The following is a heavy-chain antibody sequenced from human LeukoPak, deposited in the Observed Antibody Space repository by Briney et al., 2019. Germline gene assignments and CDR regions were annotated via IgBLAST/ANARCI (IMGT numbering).Heavy chain of an antibody. CDR2: IYYSGST. Sequence: SETLSLTCAVSGGSIGSSNYYWGWIRQPPGKGLEWIGSIYYSGSTYYNPSLKSRVTISVDTSKNQFSLKLSSVTAADTAVYYCARVSIVAGTIFDYWGQGTLVTVSS. CDR3: ARVSIVAGTIFDY. CDR1: GGSIGSSNYY. D-gene: IGHD6-19*01. V-gene: IGHV4-39*07. J-gene: IGHJ4*02.